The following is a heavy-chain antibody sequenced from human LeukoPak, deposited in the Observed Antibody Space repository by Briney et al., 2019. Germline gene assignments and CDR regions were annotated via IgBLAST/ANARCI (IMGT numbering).Heavy chain of an antibody. CDR3: ASLPTIFGVESDY. D-gene: IGHD3-3*01. J-gene: IGHJ4*02. CDR2: IYYSGST. V-gene: IGHV4-39*01. Sequence: SETLSLTCTVSGGSISSSSYYWGWIRQPPGKGLEWIGSIYYSGSTYYNPSLKSRVTISVDTSKNQFSLKLSSVTAADTAVYHCASLPTIFGVESDYWGQGTLVTVSS. CDR1: GGSISSSSYY.